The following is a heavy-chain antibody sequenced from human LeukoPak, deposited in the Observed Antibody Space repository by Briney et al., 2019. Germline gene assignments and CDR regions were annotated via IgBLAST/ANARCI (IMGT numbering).Heavy chain of an antibody. Sequence: HPGGSLRLSCAASGFTFSSYAMSWVRQAPGKGLEWVSAISGSGGSTYYADSVKGRFTISRDNSKNTLHLQMNSLRADDTAVYYCARDYYDTSGYPNWGQGTLVTVSS. J-gene: IGHJ4*02. CDR1: GFTFSSYA. CDR3: ARDYYDTSGYPN. D-gene: IGHD3-22*01. CDR2: ISGSGGST. V-gene: IGHV3-23*01.